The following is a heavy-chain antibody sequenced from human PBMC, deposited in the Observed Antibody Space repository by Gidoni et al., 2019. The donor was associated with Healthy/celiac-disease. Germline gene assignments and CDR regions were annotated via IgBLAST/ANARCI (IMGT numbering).Heavy chain of an antibody. J-gene: IGHJ3*02. CDR1: GFPFRSYA. V-gene: IGHV3-23*01. Sequence: EVQLLEPGGGLVQPGGSLRLACAASGFPFRSYAMCWVRQAPGKGLGWVSAISSSCGRTYYADTVKGRFTISRDNSKNTLDLQMNSLRAEDTAVYYCAKDLRITMIVVGRDAFDIWGQGTMVTVSS. D-gene: IGHD3-22*01. CDR2: ISSSCGRT. CDR3: AKDLRITMIVVGRDAFDI.